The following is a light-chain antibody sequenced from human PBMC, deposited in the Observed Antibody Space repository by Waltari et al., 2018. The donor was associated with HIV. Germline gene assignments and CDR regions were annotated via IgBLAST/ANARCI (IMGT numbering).Light chain of an antibody. CDR1: SGDIRNYDY. J-gene: IGLJ2*01. CDR2: EVS. V-gene: IGLV2-8*01. CDR3: ASYAGHDRFVL. Sequence: QPALIQPPSASGSPGQSVTISCSGTSGDIRNYDYVSWYQQHPGKAPQIIIYEVSHRSSGVPDRFSGSKSGNTASLTVSGLQAEDEADYYCASYAGHDRFVLLGGGTKVTVL.